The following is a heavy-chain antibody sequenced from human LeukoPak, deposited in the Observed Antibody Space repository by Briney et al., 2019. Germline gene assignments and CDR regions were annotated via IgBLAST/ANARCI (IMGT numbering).Heavy chain of an antibody. D-gene: IGHD5-18*01. CDR2: MNPNSGNT. CDR3: ARGYTAMARPRAFDI. V-gene: IGHV1-8*01. CDR1: GYTFTSYG. Sequence: ASVKVSCKTSGYTFTSYGISWVRQATGQGLEWMGWMNPNSGNTGYAQKFQGRVTMTRNTSISTAYMELSSLRSEDTAVYYCARGYTAMARPRAFDIWGQGTMVTVSS. J-gene: IGHJ3*02.